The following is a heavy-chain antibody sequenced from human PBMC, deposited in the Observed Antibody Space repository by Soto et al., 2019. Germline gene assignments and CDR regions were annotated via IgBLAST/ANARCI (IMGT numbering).Heavy chain of an antibody. J-gene: IGHJ3*01. CDR2: ISAHNGNT. V-gene: IGHV1-18*01. CDR3: VKGMVPPTVTTTGFDTFDF. D-gene: IGHD4-17*01. CDR1: GYTFTSYA. Sequence: ASXKVSCKASGYTFTSYAINWVRQAPGRVLVWMGWISAHNGNTNSARKLQGRVTMTTDTSTSTAYMELRSLRFDDTAVYFCVKGMVPPTVTTTGFDTFDFWGQGTMVTVSS.